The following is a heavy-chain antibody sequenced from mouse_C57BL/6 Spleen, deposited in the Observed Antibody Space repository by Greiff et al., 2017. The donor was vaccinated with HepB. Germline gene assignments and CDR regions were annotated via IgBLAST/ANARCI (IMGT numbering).Heavy chain of an antibody. CDR3: AIYYGNYGVAY. V-gene: IGHV1-69*01. CDR1: GYTFTSYW. D-gene: IGHD2-1*01. CDR2: IDPSDSYT. Sequence: VQLQQPGAELVMPGASVKLSCKASGYTFTSYWMHWVKQRPGQGLEWIGEIDPSDSYTNYNQKFKGKSTLTVDKSSSTAYMQLSSLTSEDSAVYYCAIYYGNYGVAYWGQGTLVTVSA. J-gene: IGHJ3*01.